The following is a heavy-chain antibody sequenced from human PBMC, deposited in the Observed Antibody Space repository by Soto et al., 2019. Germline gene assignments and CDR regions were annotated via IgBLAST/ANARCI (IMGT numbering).Heavy chain of an antibody. CDR2: IHNGGET. CDR3: ARDDVLCDGGRCYGIPLDV. CDR1: GFSVSSNY. Sequence: PGGSLRLSCAASGFSVSSNYMNWVRQAPGKGLEWVSIIHNGGETYYADSVKDRFTVSRDNSKNTVFLQMDSLRVEDTAVYYCARDDVLCDGGRCYGIPLDVWSKGTTVTVSS. J-gene: IGHJ6*04. V-gene: IGHV3-66*01. D-gene: IGHD2-15*01.